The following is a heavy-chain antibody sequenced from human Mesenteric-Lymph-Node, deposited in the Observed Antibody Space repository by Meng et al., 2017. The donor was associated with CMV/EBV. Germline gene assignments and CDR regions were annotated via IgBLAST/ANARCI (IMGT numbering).Heavy chain of an antibody. D-gene: IGHD1-26*01. CDR2: IKEDGSEE. CDR1: GFTLSYQY. CDR3: AKDHSWDSLYYFDY. Sequence: GESLKISCAVCGFTLSYQYMSGVRQAPGKGLEWVATIKEDGSEEYYVDSVKGRFTISRDNAKNSLYLQMNSLRAEDTAVYYCAKDHSWDSLYYFDYWGQGTLVTVSS. J-gene: IGHJ4*02. V-gene: IGHV3-7*01.